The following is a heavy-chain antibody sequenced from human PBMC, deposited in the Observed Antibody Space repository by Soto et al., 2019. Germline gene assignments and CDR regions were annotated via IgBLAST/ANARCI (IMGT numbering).Heavy chain of an antibody. CDR2: IYYSGST. V-gene: IGHV4-39*01. J-gene: IGHJ6*02. D-gene: IGHD2-15*01. CDR3: ARHGCSGGSCYYRGYYYYGMDV. Sequence: PSETLSLTCTVSGGSISSSSYYWGWIRQPPGKGLEWIGSIYYSGSTYYNPSLKSRVTISVDTSKNQFSLKLSSVTAADTAVYYCARHGCSGGSCYYRGYYYYGMDVWGQGTTVTVSS. CDR1: GGSISSSSYY.